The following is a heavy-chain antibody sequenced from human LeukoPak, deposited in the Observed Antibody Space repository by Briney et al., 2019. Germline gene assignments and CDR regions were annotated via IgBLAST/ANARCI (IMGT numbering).Heavy chain of an antibody. CDR2: IYRSGST. D-gene: IGHD5-12*01. CDR1: GFTFSSYSM. Sequence: GSLRLSCAASGFTFSSYSMNWVRQPPGKGLEWIGEIYRSGSTNYNPSLKSRVTISVDKSKNQFSLKLSSVTAADTAVYYCARYRGGSGYHFDYWGQGTLVTVSS. V-gene: IGHV4-4*02. J-gene: IGHJ4*02. CDR3: ARYRGGSGYHFDY.